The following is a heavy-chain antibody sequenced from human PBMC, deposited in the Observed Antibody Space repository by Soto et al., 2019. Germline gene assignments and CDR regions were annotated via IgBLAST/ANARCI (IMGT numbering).Heavy chain of an antibody. CDR3: ARDLRLDS. J-gene: IGHJ4*02. V-gene: IGHV4-31*03. CDR1: GGSISSGGYY. CDR2: IYYTGTT. D-gene: IGHD2-21*02. Sequence: PSETLSLTCTVFGGSISSGGYYWNWIRQHPGKGLEWIAYIYYTGTTYYNPSLKSRVTISIDRSNNQFSLMLSSVTAADTAVYYCARDLRLDSWGPGTLVTVSS.